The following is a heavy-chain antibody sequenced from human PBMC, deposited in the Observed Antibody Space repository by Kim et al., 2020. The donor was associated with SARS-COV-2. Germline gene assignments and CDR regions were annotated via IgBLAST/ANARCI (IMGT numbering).Heavy chain of an antibody. CDR2: ISYDGSNK. D-gene: IGHD3-22*01. CDR1: GFTFSNYA. V-gene: IGHV3-30-3*01. J-gene: IGHJ4*02. Sequence: GGSLRLSCAASGFTFSNYAMHWVRQAPGKGLEWVAVISYDGSNKYYADSVKDRFTISRDNSKNTLYLQMNSLRAEDTAVYYCARVPDGSRGYRFDYWSQGNLVTVSS. CDR3: ARVPDGSRGYRFDY.